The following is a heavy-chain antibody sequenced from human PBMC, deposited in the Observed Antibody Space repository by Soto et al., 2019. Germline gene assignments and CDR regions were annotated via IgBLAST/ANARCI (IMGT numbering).Heavy chain of an antibody. CDR1: GYTLTELS. CDR3: ATVYSSGYYHGLFDY. V-gene: IGHV1-24*01. CDR2: FDPEDGET. J-gene: IGHJ4*02. Sequence: ASVKVSCKVSGYTLTELSMHWVRQAPGKGLEWMGGFDPEDGETIYAQKFQGRVTMTEDTSTDTAYMELSSLRSEDTAVYYCATVYSSGYYHGLFDYWGQGTLVTVSS. D-gene: IGHD3-22*01.